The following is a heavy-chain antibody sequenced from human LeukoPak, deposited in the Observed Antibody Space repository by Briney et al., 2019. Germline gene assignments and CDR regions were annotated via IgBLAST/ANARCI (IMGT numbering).Heavy chain of an antibody. Sequence: PGGTLRLSCAASGFTFSSYGMSWVRQAPGKGLEWVSAISGSGGSTYYADSVKGRFTISRDHSKNTLYLQMNSLRAEDTAVHYXXXXXXXYGYSDALDLWGQGTMITVSS. CDR2: ISGSGGST. V-gene: IGHV3-23*01. CDR1: GFTFSSYG. J-gene: IGHJ3*01. CDR3: XXXXXXYGYSDALDL. D-gene: IGHD5-18*01.